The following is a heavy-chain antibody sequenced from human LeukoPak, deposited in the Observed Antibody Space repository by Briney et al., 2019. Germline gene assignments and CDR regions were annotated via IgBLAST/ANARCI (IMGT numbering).Heavy chain of an antibody. J-gene: IGHJ4*02. D-gene: IGHD5-12*01. V-gene: IGHV3-21*01. Sequence: RSGGSLRLSCAASGFTFSSYGMNWVRQAPGKGLEWVSSISSSSSYIYYADSVKGRFTISRDNAKNSLYLQMNSLRAEDTAVYYCAKATMFDYWGQGTLVTVSS. CDR2: ISSSSSYI. CDR1: GFTFSSYG. CDR3: AKATMFDY.